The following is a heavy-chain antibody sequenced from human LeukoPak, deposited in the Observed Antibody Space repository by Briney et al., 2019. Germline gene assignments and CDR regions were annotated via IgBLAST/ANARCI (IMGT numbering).Heavy chain of an antibody. V-gene: IGHV1-2*02. CDR1: GYTFTSYG. J-gene: IGHJ6*03. D-gene: IGHD1-14*01. Sequence: GASVKVSCKASGYTFTSYGISWVRQAPGQGLERMGWINPNSGGTNYSQKFQGRVTMTRDTSISTAYMELSRLRSDDTAVYYCARGGTPAHYYYYMDVWGKGTTVTVSS. CDR3: ARGGTPAHYYYYMDV. CDR2: INPNSGGT.